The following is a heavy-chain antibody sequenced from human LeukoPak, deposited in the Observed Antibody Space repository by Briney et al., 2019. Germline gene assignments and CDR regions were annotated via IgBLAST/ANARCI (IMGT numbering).Heavy chain of an antibody. Sequence: GGSLRLSCAASGFTFSSYSMNWVRHAPGKGLEGVSYISSSSSTIYYADSVKGRFTISRDNGKKSLYLQMNSVRAEDTGVYYCARDNYDSSGYYFDWGQGALVTVSS. V-gene: IGHV3-48*04. CDR3: ARDNYDSSGYYFD. J-gene: IGHJ4*02. CDR1: GFTFSSYS. D-gene: IGHD3-22*01. CDR2: ISSSSSTI.